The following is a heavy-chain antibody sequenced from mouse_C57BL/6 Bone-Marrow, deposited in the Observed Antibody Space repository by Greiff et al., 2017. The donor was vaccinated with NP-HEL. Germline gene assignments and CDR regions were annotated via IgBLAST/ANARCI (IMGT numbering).Heavy chain of an antibody. D-gene: IGHD2-1*01. J-gene: IGHJ3*01. V-gene: IGHV14-1*01. CDR2: IDPEDGDT. Sequence: VQLKESGAELVRPGASVKLSCTASGFNIKDYYMHWVKQRPEHGLEWIGRIDPEDGDTEYAPKFQGKATMTADTSSNTAYLQLSSLTSEDTAVYYCTYYGNYDFSWFAYWGQGTLVTVSA. CDR1: GFNIKDYY. CDR3: TYYGNYDFSWFAY.